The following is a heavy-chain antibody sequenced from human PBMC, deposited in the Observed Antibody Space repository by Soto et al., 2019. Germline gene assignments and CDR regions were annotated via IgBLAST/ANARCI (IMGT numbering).Heavy chain of an antibody. CDR3: ASGLVEYSSSWYDY. CDR2: INSDGSST. D-gene: IGHD6-13*01. CDR1: GFTFSNSR. Sequence: GGSLRLSCAASGFTFSNSRMHWVRQAPGKGLVWVSRINSDGSSTSYADSVKGRFTISRDNAKNTLYLQMNSLRAEDTAVYYCASGLVEYSSSWYDYWGQGTLVTVSS. J-gene: IGHJ4*02. V-gene: IGHV3-74*01.